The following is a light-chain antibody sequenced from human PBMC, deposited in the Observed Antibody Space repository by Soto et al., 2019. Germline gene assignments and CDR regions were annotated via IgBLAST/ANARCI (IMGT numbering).Light chain of an antibody. CDR2: GAS. CDR1: QSVSSGY. V-gene: IGKV3-20*01. Sequence: EIVLTQSPGTLSLSPGERATLSCRASQSVSSGYLAWYQQKPGQAPRLLLYGASNRATGIPDRFSGSGSGIDFTLTISRLEPEDFAVYSCQQYGSSPYTFGQGTKLEIK. J-gene: IGKJ2*01. CDR3: QQYGSSPYT.